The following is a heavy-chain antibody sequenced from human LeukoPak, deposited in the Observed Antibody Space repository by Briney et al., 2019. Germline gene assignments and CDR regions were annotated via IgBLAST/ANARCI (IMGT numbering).Heavy chain of an antibody. CDR3: ARGSYYYDSRCYAEGFFDY. V-gene: IGHV3-48*03. CDR1: RFTFSSYE. Sequence: GGSLRLSCAASRFTFSSYEMNWVRQAPGKGLEWVSYISSSGSTIYYPDSVKGRFTISRDNAKNSLYLQMNSLGAEDTAVYYCARGSYYYDSRCYAEGFFDYWGQGTLVTVSS. D-gene: IGHD3-22*01. J-gene: IGHJ4*02. CDR2: ISSSGSTI.